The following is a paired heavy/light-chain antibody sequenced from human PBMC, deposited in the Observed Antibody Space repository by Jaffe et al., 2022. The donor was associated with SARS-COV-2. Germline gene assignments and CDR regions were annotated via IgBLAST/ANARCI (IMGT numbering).Light chain of an antibody. CDR1: KLGDKY. Sequence: SYELTQPPSVSVSPGQTASITCSGDKLGDKYACWYQQKPGQSPVLVIYQDSKRPSGIPERFSGSNSGNTATLTISGTQAMDEADYYCQAWDSSTALGVFGTGTKVTVL. J-gene: IGLJ1*01. CDR3: QAWDSSTALGV. CDR2: QDS. V-gene: IGLV3-1*01.
Heavy chain of an antibody. Sequence: QVQLVESGGGVVQPGRSLRLSCAASGFTFSSYAMHWVRQAPGKGLEWVAVISYDGSNKYYADSVKGRFTISRDNSKNTLYLQMNSLRAEDTAVYYCARAWRGPPGRGQIDSGYDFFASYYGMDVWGQGTTVTVSS. J-gene: IGHJ6*02. D-gene: IGHD5-12*01. V-gene: IGHV3-30-3*01. CDR3: ARAWRGPPGRGQIDSGYDFFASYYGMDV. CDR2: ISYDGSNK. CDR1: GFTFSSYA.